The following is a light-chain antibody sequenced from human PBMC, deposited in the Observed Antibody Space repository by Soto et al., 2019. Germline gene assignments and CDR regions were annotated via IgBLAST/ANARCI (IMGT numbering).Light chain of an antibody. CDR3: QQYNNYGSWT. CDR1: QSITGW. Sequence: DIQMTQSPSTLSASVGDRVTITCRASQSITGWLAWYQQKPGKAPKLLIYKASTLETGVPSRFSGSGSGTEFTPTISSLQPDYFATYYCQQYNNYGSWTFGQGTKVEIK. V-gene: IGKV1-5*03. J-gene: IGKJ1*01. CDR2: KAS.